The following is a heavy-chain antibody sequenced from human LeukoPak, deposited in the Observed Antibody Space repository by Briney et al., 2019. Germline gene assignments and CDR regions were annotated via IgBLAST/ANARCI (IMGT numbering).Heavy chain of an antibody. J-gene: IGHJ6*02. CDR2: INHSGST. CDR3: ARSPFHYYYGMDV. Sequence: PSETLSFTCAVYGGSFSGYYWSWIRQPPGKGLEWIGEINHSGSTNYNPSLKSRVTISVDTSKNQFSLKLSSVTAADTAVYYCARSPFHYYYGMDVWGQGTTVTVSS. V-gene: IGHV4-34*01. CDR1: GGSFSGYY.